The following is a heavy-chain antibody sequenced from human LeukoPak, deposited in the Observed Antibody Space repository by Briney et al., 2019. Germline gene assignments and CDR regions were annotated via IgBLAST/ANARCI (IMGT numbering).Heavy chain of an antibody. D-gene: IGHD4/OR15-4a*01. CDR2: IRSKAYCGTT. J-gene: IGHJ3*02. V-gene: IGHV3-49*04. CDR1: GFTFGDYA. Sequence: PGGSLRLSCTASGFTFGDYAMSWVRQAPGKGLEGVGFIRSKAYCGTTEYATSVKGRFTISRDDSKSIAYLQINSMTTEDTAVYYCTRAGASDAFDIWGPGKIVTLSS. CDR3: TRAGASDAFDI.